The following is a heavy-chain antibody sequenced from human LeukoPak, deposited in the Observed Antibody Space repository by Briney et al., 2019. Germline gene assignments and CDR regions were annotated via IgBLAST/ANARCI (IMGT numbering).Heavy chain of an antibody. J-gene: IGHJ6*03. D-gene: IGHD3-10*01. CDR1: GFTFTTYA. CDR2: ISGSDGNI. CDR3: ARGERHYGFYSDYHYYYYMDV. Sequence: PGGSLRLSCAASGFTFTTYAMRWVRQAPGKGLEWVSSISGSDGNIYYADSVKGRFTISRDNNRNTVDLQMNSLRSEDTAVYYCARGERHYGFYSDYHYYYYMDVWGKGTTVTVSS. V-gene: IGHV3-23*01.